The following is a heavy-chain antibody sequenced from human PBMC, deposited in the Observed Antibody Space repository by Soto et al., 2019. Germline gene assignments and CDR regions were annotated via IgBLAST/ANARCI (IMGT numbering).Heavy chain of an antibody. D-gene: IGHD6-6*01. CDR3: AKGSASARPYDFDS. CDR2: ITGSGGST. Sequence: EVQLLESGGGLVQPGGSLRLSCAASGFTFSSYAMSWVRQAPGKGLEWVSAITGSGGSTYYADSVKGRFTISRDNSKSTLYLQMNSLRVEDTVTYYCAKGSASARPYDFDSWGQGSLVTVSS. J-gene: IGHJ4*02. CDR1: GFTFSSYA. V-gene: IGHV3-23*01.